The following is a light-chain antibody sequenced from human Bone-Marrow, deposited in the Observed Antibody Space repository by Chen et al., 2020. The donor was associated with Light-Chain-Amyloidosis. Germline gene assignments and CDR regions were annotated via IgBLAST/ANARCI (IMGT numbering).Light chain of an antibody. CDR2: DDS. CDR1: NIGSKS. J-gene: IGLJ2*01. Sequence: SYVLTQPPSVSVAPGQMARITCGGNNIGSKSVHWYQQKPGQAPELVVYDDSDRPSGITERFSGANSGNTATLTISRVEAGDEADYYCQVWDSSSDPGVFGGGTKLTVL. CDR3: QVWDSSSDPGV. V-gene: IGLV3-21*02.